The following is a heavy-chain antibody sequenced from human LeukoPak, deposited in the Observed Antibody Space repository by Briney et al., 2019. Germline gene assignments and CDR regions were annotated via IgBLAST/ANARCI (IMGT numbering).Heavy chain of an antibody. D-gene: IGHD2-21*02. CDR1: GGTFSSYA. J-gene: IGHJ3*02. Sequence: ASVKVSCKASGGTFSSYAISWVRQAPGQGLEWMGRIIPILGIANYAQKFQGRVTITADKSTSTAYMELSSLRSEDTAVYYCARGGFIGDPDAFDIWGQGTMVTVSS. CDR3: ARGGFIGDPDAFDI. V-gene: IGHV1-69*04. CDR2: IIPILGIA.